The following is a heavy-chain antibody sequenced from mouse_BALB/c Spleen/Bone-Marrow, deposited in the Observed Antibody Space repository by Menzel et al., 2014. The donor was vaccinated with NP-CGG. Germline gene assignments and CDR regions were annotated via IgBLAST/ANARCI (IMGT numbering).Heavy chain of an antibody. V-gene: IGHV7-3*02. CDR3: ARDKGRVFFDY. Sequence: EVNLVESGGGLVQPGGSLRLSCATSGFTFTDYYMNWVRQPPGKALEWLGFIRSKANGYTTEYSASVKGRFTISRDNSQNILYLQMNTLRAEDSATYYCARDKGRVFFDYWGQGTTLTVSS. J-gene: IGHJ2*01. CDR1: GFTFTDYY. CDR2: IRSKANGYTT.